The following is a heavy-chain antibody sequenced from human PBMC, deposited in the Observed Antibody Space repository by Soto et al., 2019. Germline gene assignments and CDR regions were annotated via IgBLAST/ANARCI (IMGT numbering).Heavy chain of an antibody. J-gene: IGHJ4*02. CDR2: ISGSGGST. CDR1: GFTFSSYA. CDR3: AKDRGGGSTSQGDY. D-gene: IGHD2-2*01. V-gene: IGHV3-23*01. Sequence: GESLKISCAASGFTFSSYAMSWVRQAPGKGLEWVSAISGSGGSTYYADSVKGRFTISRDNSKNTLYLQMNSLRAEDTAVYYCAKDRGGGSTSQGDYWGQGTLVTVSS.